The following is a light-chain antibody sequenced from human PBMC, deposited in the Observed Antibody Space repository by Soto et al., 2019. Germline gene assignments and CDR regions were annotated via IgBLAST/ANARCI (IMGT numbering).Light chain of an antibody. Sequence: EIVLTQSPGTLSLSPGERATLSCRASQSVSSSYLAWYQQKPGQAPRLLISGASSRATGIPDRLSGSGSGTDFTLTISRLQPEDFAVYYCQQYGSSPVTFGQGTKVEIK. CDR1: QSVSSSY. V-gene: IGKV3-20*01. J-gene: IGKJ1*01. CDR2: GAS. CDR3: QQYGSSPVT.